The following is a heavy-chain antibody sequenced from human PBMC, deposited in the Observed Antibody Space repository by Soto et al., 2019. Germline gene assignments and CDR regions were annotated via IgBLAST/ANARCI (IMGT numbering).Heavy chain of an antibody. V-gene: IGHV1-69*01. Sequence: VKVYCKASGGTFSSYAISWVRQAPGQGLEWMGGIIPIFGTANYAQKFQGRVTITADESTSTAYMELSSLRSEDTAVYYCAPSLLLEGYNTIYWYYDLWGRGTLVTVAS. CDR1: GGTFSSYA. D-gene: IGHD5-12*01. J-gene: IGHJ2*01. CDR2: IIPIFGTA. CDR3: APSLLLEGYNTIYWYYDL.